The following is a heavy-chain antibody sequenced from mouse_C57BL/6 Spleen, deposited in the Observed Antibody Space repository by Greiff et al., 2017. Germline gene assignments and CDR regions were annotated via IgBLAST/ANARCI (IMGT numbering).Heavy chain of an antibody. Sequence: QVQLQQSGAELARPGASVKLSCKASGYTFTSYGISWVKQRTGQGLEWIGEIYPRSGNNYYNEKFKGKATLTADKSSSTAYMELRSLTSEDSAVYFCARGDTTVVGYFDVWGTGTTVTVSS. CDR1: GYTFTSYG. D-gene: IGHD1-1*01. J-gene: IGHJ1*03. CDR3: ARGDTTVVGYFDV. V-gene: IGHV1-81*01. CDR2: IYPRSGNN.